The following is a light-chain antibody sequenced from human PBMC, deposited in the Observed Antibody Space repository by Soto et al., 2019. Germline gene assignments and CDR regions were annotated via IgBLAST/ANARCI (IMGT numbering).Light chain of an antibody. J-gene: IGKJ1*01. CDR2: GAS. Sequence: EIVMTQSPATLSVSPGERATLSCRASQSVSSNLAWYQQKPGQAPRLLIYGASTRATGIPARFSGSGSGTEFTLTISSLQSEDLAVYYCQKYNNWPPVTVGQGNKVDIK. V-gene: IGKV3-15*01. CDR3: QKYNNWPPVT. CDR1: QSVSSN.